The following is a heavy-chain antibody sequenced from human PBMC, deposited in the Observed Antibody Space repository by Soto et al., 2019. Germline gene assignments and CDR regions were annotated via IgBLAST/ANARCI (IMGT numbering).Heavy chain of an antibody. J-gene: IGHJ4*02. CDR2: IIPIFGTA. Sequence: ASVKVSCKASGGTFSNSTINWVRQAPGQGLEWMGGIIPIFGTANYAQKFQGRVTITADESTSTAYMELSSLRSEDTAVYYCASINSDYVSYWGQGTLVTVSS. CDR1: GGTFSNST. CDR3: ASINSDYVSY. D-gene: IGHD4-4*01. V-gene: IGHV1-69*13.